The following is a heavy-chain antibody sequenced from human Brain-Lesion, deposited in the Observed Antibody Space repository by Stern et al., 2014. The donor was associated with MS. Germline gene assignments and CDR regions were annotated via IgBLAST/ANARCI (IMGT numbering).Heavy chain of an antibody. CDR3: ARGRYGDYDVDY. J-gene: IGHJ4*02. Sequence: EVQLVEPGGGLLRPGGSFGPPGEAPGLTFFANAISWARRVPGMGWGGFSSISSSSTHIFYADSVKGRFTISRDNAKNSLYLHMNSLRAEDTAVYYCARGRYGDYDVDYWGQGTLVTVSS. D-gene: IGHD4-17*01. CDR2: ISSSSTHI. CDR1: GLTFFANA. V-gene: IGHV3-21*01.